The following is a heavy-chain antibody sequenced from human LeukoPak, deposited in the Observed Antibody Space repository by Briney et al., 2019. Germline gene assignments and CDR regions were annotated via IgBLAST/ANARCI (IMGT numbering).Heavy chain of an antibody. D-gene: IGHD6-6*01. V-gene: IGHV3-64*02. CDR2: ITSNGAST. CDR3: AKEKISYSSSSGQGY. J-gene: IGHJ4*02. Sequence: GGSLRLSCAVSGFTLTSYAMCWVRQAPGKGLEYVSAITSNGASTYYADSVKGRFTISRDNSKNTLYLQMNSLGAEDTAVYYCAKEKISYSSSSGQGYWGQGTLVTVSS. CDR1: GFTLTSYA.